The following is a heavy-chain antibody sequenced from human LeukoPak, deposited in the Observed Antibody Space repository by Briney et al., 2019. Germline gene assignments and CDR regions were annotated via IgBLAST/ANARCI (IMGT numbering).Heavy chain of an antibody. CDR3: AREKALRRAVAGNFDY. CDR1: GGSISSYY. Sequence: PSQTLSPTCTVSGGSISSYYWSWIRQPPGKGLEWIGYIYYSGSTNYNPSLKSRVTMSVDTSKNQFSLKLSSVTAADTAVYYCAREKALRRAVAGNFDYWGQGTLVTVSP. D-gene: IGHD6-19*01. CDR2: IYYSGST. V-gene: IGHV4-59*12. J-gene: IGHJ4*02.